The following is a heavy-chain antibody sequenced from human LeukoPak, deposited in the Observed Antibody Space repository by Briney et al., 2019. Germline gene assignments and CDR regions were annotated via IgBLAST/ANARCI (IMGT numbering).Heavy chain of an antibody. CDR2: ISSGSSYI. V-gene: IGHV3-21*01. CDR3: ATGVRGYNSALDY. J-gene: IGHJ4*02. D-gene: IGHD6-19*01. Sequence: GGSLRLSCAASGFTVSNNYMNWVRQAPGKGLEWVSSISSGSSYIYYADSLKGRFTISRDNAKNSLYLQMNSLRAEDTAVYYCATGVRGYNSALDYWGQGTLVTVSP. CDR1: GFTVSNNY.